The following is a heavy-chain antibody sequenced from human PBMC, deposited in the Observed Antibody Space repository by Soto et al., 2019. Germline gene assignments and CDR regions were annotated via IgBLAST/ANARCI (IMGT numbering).Heavy chain of an antibody. D-gene: IGHD2-2*01. CDR1: GFTFSRYA. Sequence: PGGALRLSCAASGFTFSRYAMSWVLQAPGKGLEWVSAISGSGGSTYYADSVKGRFTISRDNSKNTLYLQMNSLRAEDTAVYYCAKDLRGEYQLLFFDYWGQGTLVTVSS. CDR3: AKDLRGEYQLLFFDY. J-gene: IGHJ4*02. CDR2: ISGSGGST. V-gene: IGHV3-23*01.